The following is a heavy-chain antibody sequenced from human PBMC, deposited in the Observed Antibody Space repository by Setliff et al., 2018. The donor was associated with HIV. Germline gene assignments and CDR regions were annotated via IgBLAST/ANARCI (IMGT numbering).Heavy chain of an antibody. CDR3: AGGRADAWEVLDS. V-gene: IGHV4-59*04. CDR2: IYHSGST. J-gene: IGHJ4*02. Sequence: TLSLTCTVSGGSISTYYWSWIRQPPGKGLEWIGTIYHSGSTYYSPSLMSRVTISVDTSKNQFSLKLNSVTAADTAFYYCAGGRADAWEVLDSWGQGTLVTVSS. D-gene: IGHD1-26*01. CDR1: GGSISTYY.